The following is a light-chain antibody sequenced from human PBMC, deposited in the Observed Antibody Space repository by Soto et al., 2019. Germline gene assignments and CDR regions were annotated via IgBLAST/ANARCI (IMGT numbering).Light chain of an antibody. J-gene: IGLJ2*01. CDR2: EVS. V-gene: IGLV2-14*01. CDR1: SSDVGGYDY. Sequence: SVLTQPASVSGSPGQSITISCTGTSSDVGGYDYVSWFQQHPGKAPKLIISEVSNRPSGVSNRFSGSKSGNTASLSISGLQAEDEADYYCRSFTSSTTVIFGGGTKLTVL. CDR3: RSFTSSTTVI.